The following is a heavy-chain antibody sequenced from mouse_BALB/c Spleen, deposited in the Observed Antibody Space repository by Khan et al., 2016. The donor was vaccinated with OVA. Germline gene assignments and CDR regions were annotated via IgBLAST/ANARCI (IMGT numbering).Heavy chain of an antibody. CDR2: ISTYFGNT. CDR1: GYTFTDYA. Sequence: VQLQESGPELVRPGVSVKISCKGSGYTFTDYAVHWVKQSHAKSLEWIGVISTYFGNTSFNQKFKGKATMTVDKSSSTVYMELARLTSEDSAIYYCASGYEGFYAMDYWGQGTSVTVSS. V-gene: IGHV1S137*01. D-gene: IGHD2-2*01. CDR3: ASGYEGFYAMDY. J-gene: IGHJ4*01.